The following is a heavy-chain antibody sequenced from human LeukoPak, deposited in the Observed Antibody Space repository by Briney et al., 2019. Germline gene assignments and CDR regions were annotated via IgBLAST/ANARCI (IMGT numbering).Heavy chain of an antibody. Sequence: GGSLRLSCAASGFTVSSNYMSWVRRAPGKGLEWVSAIYSGGRTYYADSVKGRFTISRDNSKNTLYLQMNSLRAEDTAVYYCARGSGSILYYYYMDVWGKGTTVTISS. J-gene: IGHJ6*03. D-gene: IGHD3-10*01. V-gene: IGHV3-53*01. CDR3: ARGSGSILYYYYMDV. CDR1: GFTVSSNY. CDR2: IYSGGRT.